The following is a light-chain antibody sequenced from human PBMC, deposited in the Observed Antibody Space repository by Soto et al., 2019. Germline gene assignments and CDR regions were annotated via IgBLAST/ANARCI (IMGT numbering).Light chain of an antibody. V-gene: IGLV3-21*02. CDR2: DDS. CDR1: NIGTKS. CDR3: QVWDSNSDHQV. J-gene: IGLJ1*01. Sequence: SYELTQPPSVSVAPGQTASITCGGNNIGTKSVHWYQQRPGQAPVMVVYDDSDRPSGIPERFSGSKSENTATLTVSRVEAGDEADYYCQVWDSNSDHQVFGTGPKVTVL.